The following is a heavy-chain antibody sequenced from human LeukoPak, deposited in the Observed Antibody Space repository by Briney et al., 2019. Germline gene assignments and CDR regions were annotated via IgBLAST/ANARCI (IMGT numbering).Heavy chain of an antibody. CDR2: VVGSGSGT. J-gene: IGHJ4*02. V-gene: IGHV3-23*01. CDR3: ATYGTSGYYLDY. Sequence: PGGSLRLSCAASGFSFSSYTMSWVRRAPGKGLEWVSAVVGSGSGTFYTDSVKGRFTISRDNSKNTVSLQMNSLRAEDTALYYSATYGTSGYYLDYWGQGALVTVSS. D-gene: IGHD3-22*01. CDR1: GFSFSSYT.